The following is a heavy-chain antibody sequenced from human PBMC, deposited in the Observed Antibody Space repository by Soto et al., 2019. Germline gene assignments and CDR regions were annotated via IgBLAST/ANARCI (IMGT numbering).Heavy chain of an antibody. CDR1: GFTFSSYS. CDR3: ARDGGSWSYYYYMDV. CDR2: ISSSSSYI. Sequence: PGGSLRLSCAASGFTFSSYSMNWVRQAPGKGLDWVSSISSSSSYIYYADSVKGRFTISRGNAKNSLYLQMNSLRAEDTAVYYCARDGGSWSYYYYMDVWGKGTTVTVSS. D-gene: IGHD3-16*01. J-gene: IGHJ6*03. V-gene: IGHV3-21*01.